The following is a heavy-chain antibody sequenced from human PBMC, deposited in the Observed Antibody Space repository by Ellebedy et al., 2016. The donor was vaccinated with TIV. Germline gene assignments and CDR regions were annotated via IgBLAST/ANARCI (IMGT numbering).Heavy chain of an antibody. V-gene: IGHV5-51*01. J-gene: IGHJ6*02. CDR2: IYPGDSDT. CDR1: GYSFPYQW. Sequence: GESLKISCKGSGYSFPYQWIAWVRQMPGKGLEWMGIIYPGDSDTRYSPSFQGQVTMSADKSINTAYLQWRTLKASDTAIYYCARLDTYYYYGMDVWGQGTTVTVSS. CDR3: ARLDTYYYYGMDV.